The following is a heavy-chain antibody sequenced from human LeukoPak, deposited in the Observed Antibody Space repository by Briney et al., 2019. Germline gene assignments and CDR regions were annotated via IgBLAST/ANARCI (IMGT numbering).Heavy chain of an antibody. D-gene: IGHD6-13*01. CDR3: ARVPDSSSWYPSGWFDP. CDR2: IYTSGST. Sequence: SETLSLTCTVSGGSISSYYWSWIRQPAGKGLEWIGRIYTSGSTNYNPSLKSRVTMSVDTSKNKFSLKLSSVTAADTAVYYCARVPDSSSWYPSGWFDPWGQGTLSPSLQ. V-gene: IGHV4-4*07. J-gene: IGHJ5*02. CDR1: GGSISSYY.